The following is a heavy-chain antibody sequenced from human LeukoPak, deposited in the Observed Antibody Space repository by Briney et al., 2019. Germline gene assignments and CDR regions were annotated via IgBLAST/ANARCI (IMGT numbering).Heavy chain of an antibody. CDR3: AKDWPYCGGDCYSRSEEAFDI. V-gene: IGHV3-23*01. Sequence: GGSLRLSCAASGFTVSSNYMSWVRQAPGKGLEWVSAISGSGGSTYYADSVKGRFTISRDNSKNTLYLQMNSLRAEDTAVYYCAKDWPYCGGDCYSRSEEAFDIWGQGTMVTVSS. CDR2: ISGSGGST. D-gene: IGHD2-21*02. CDR1: GFTVSSNY. J-gene: IGHJ3*02.